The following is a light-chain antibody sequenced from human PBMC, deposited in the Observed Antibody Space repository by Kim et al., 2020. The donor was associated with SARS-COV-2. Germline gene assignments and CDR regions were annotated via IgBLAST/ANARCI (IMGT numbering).Light chain of an antibody. CDR3: QSYDRSLTGWV. J-gene: IGLJ3*02. CDR1: SSNIRAGYD. V-gene: IGLV1-40*01. CDR2: ATT. Sequence: VTISCTESSSNIRAGYDVHWYQQFPRTAPKLLIYATTNRPSGVPDRFAGSKSDTSASLVIAGLQAEDEPDYYCQSYDRSLTGWVFGGGTQLTVL.